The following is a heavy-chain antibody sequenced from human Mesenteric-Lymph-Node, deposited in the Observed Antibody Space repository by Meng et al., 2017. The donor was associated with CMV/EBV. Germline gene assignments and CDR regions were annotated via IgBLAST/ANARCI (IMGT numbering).Heavy chain of an antibody. D-gene: IGHD6-13*01. CDR3: AREDKSSRGMDV. J-gene: IGHJ6*02. CDR2: IYYSGST. V-gene: IGHV4-59*12. CDR1: GGSISSYY. Sequence: GSLRLSCTVSGGSISSYYWSWIRQPPGKGLEWIGYIYYSGSTNYNPSLKSRVTISVDTSKNQFSLKLSSVTAADTAVYCCAREDKSSRGMDVWGQGTTVTVSS.